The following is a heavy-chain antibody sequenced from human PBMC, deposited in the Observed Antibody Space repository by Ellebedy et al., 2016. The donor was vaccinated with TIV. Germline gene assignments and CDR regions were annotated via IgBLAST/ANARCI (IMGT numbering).Heavy chain of an antibody. V-gene: IGHV3-74*01. J-gene: IGHJ4*02. CDR3: AREGLDLGIAARPGY. Sequence: GESLKISCAASGFTFSSYWMHWVRQAPGKGLVWVSRINSDGSSTYYADSVKGRFTISRDNSKNTLYLQMNSLRAEDTAVYYCAREGLDLGIAARPGYWGQGTLVTVSS. D-gene: IGHD6-6*01. CDR2: INSDGSST. CDR1: GFTFSSYW.